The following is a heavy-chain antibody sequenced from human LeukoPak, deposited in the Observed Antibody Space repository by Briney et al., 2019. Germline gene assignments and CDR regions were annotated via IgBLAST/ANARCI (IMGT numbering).Heavy chain of an antibody. D-gene: IGHD3-22*01. Sequence: ASVKVSCKASGYTFTSYYMHWVRQAPGQGLEWMGIINPSGGSTSYAQNFQGRVTMTRDTSISTAYMELSSLRSEDTAVYYCARANNPYYYDSSGSDYWGQGTLVTVSS. J-gene: IGHJ4*02. CDR1: GYTFTSYY. CDR3: ARANNPYYYDSSGSDY. V-gene: IGHV1-46*01. CDR2: INPSGGST.